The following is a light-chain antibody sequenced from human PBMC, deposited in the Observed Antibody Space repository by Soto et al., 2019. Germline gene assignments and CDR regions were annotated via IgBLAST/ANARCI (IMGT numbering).Light chain of an antibody. CDR3: QQYKNWPPWT. CDR2: DAS. Sequence: EIVLTQSPATLSLSPGERATLSCRASHSVTSDCLAWYQQKPGQAPRLLIYDASNRASGHPARFRGSGSGTEFTLTISSLQSEDFAFYYCQQYKNWPPWTFGQGTKVDIK. J-gene: IGKJ1*01. CDR1: HSVTSD. V-gene: IGKV3-15*01.